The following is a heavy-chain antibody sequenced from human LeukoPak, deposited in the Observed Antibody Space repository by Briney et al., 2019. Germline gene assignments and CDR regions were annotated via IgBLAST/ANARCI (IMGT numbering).Heavy chain of an antibody. Sequence: GGSLRLSCAASGFTFSGSAMHWVRQASGKGLEWVGRIRSKANSYATAYAASVKGRFTISRDDSKNTAYLQMNSLKTEDTAVYYCTRTPVDTAMVFSSWGQGTLVTVSS. D-gene: IGHD5-18*01. CDR1: GFTFSGSA. J-gene: IGHJ5*02. CDR3: TRTPVDTAMVFSS. CDR2: IRSKANSYAT. V-gene: IGHV3-73*01.